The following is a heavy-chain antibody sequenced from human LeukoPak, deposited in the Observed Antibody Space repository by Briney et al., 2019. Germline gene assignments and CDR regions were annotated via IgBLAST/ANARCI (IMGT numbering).Heavy chain of an antibody. Sequence: KPSETLSLTCAVYGGSFSGYYWSWIRQPPGKGLEWIGEFNHSGSTNYNPSLKSRVTISVDTSKNQFSLKLSSVTAADTAVYYCARRVVGGYYSGFVNYYYYMDVWGKGTTVTVSS. CDR1: GGSFSGYY. J-gene: IGHJ6*03. CDR3: ARRVVGGYYSGFVNYYYYMDV. D-gene: IGHD3-3*01. CDR2: FNHSGST. V-gene: IGHV4-34*01.